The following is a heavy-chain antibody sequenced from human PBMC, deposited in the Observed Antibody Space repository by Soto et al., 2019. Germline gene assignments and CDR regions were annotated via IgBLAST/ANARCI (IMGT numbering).Heavy chain of an antibody. Sequence: PGGSLRLSCAASVFTCSSYDMHCFRQFTGKGLEWVSAIGTAGDTYYPGSVKGRFTISRENAKNSLYLQMNSLRAGDTAVYYCARAGGTFREYGMDVWGQGTTVTVSS. D-gene: IGHD1-1*01. J-gene: IGHJ6*02. V-gene: IGHV3-13*01. CDR3: ARAGGTFREYGMDV. CDR1: VFTCSSYD. CDR2: IGTAGDT.